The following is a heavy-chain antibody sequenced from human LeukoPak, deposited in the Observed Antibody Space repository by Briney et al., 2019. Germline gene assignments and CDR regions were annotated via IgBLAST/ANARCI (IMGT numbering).Heavy chain of an antibody. V-gene: IGHV4-39*01. J-gene: IGHJ4*02. D-gene: IGHD4-17*01. CDR3: ARAYGARPYYYFDY. CDR2: IYYSGSA. CDR1: GGSISSNGYY. Sequence: SETLSLTCPVSGGSISSNGYYWGWIRQPPGKGLEWIGAIYYSGSAYYNPSLKSRVTISVDTSKNQFSLKVTSVTAADTAVYYCARAYGARPYYYFDYWGQGSLVTVSS.